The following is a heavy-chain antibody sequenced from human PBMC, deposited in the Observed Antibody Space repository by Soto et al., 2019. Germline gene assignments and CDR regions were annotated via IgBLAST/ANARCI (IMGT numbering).Heavy chain of an antibody. Sequence: GGSLRLSCAASGFTFSSYGMHWVRQAPGKGLEWVAVISYDGSNKYYADSVKGRFTISRDNAKNSLYLQMISLRAEDTAVYYCARDGFMVRGVIGVFDIWGQGTMVTVSS. CDR3: ARDGFMVRGVIGVFDI. V-gene: IGHV3-30*03. J-gene: IGHJ3*02. D-gene: IGHD3-10*01. CDR1: GFTFSSYG. CDR2: ISYDGSNK.